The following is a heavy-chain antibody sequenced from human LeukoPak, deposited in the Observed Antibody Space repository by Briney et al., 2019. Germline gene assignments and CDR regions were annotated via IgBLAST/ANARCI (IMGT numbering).Heavy chain of an antibody. Sequence: GGSLRLSCAASGFTFSSYGMHWVRQAPGKGLEWVAFIRYDGSNKYYADSVKGRFTISRDNSKNTLYLQMNSLRAEDTAVYYSAKGRSSGWYYFDYWGQGTLVTVSS. D-gene: IGHD6-19*01. CDR1: GFTFSSYG. CDR3: AKGRSSGWYYFDY. CDR2: IRYDGSNK. V-gene: IGHV3-30*02. J-gene: IGHJ4*02.